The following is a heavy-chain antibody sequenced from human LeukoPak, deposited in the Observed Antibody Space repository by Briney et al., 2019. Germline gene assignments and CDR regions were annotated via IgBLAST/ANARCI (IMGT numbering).Heavy chain of an antibody. J-gene: IGHJ4*02. CDR3: ARGIWNDPYY. D-gene: IGHD1-1*01. CDR1: RFTFSSYS. Sequence: GESLKISCSASRFTFSSYSMNWVRQAPGKGLEWISYISSSSSTIYYADSVKGRFTISRDNAKNSLYLQMNSLRAEDTAVYYCARGIWNDPYYWGQGTLVTVSS. V-gene: IGHV3-48*01. CDR2: ISSSSSTI.